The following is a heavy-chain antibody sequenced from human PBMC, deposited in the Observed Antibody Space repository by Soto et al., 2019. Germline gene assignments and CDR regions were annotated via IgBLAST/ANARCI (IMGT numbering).Heavy chain of an antibody. CDR3: AGQYYDFWSGYWNWFDP. D-gene: IGHD3-3*01. J-gene: IGHJ5*02. CDR2: IYYSGST. Sequence: QLQLQESGPGLVKPSETLSLTCTVSGGSISSSSYYWGWIRQPPGKGLEWIGSIYYSGSTYYNPSLKSRVTISVDTSKNQFSLKLSSVTAADTAVYYCAGQYYDFWSGYWNWFDPWGQGTLVTVSS. CDR1: GGSISSSSYY. V-gene: IGHV4-39*01.